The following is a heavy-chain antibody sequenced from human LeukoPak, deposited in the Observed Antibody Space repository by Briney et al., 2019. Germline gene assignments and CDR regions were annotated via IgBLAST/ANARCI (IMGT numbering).Heavy chain of an antibody. Sequence: GGSLRLSCAASGFTFSSYAMSWVRQAPGKGLEWGSSISSSSSYIYYADSVKGRFTISRDNAKNSLYLQMNSLRAEDTAVYYCARAPIAARTFDYWGQGTLVTVSS. CDR3: ARAPIAARTFDY. J-gene: IGHJ4*02. V-gene: IGHV3-21*01. CDR2: ISSSSSYI. D-gene: IGHD6-6*01. CDR1: GFTFSSYA.